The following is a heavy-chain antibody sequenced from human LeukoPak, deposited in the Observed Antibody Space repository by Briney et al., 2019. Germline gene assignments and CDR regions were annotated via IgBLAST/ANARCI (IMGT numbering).Heavy chain of an antibody. CDR2: ISYDGNNK. CDR1: GFTFSSYG. Sequence: GGSLRLSCAASGFTFSSYGMHWVRQAPGRGLEWVAAISYDGNNKYYADSVKGRLTISRDNSKNTLYVQMNSLRAEDTAVYYCAKYGLEQWLAYYFDYCGQGTLVTVSS. CDR3: AKYGLEQWLAYYFDY. J-gene: IGHJ4*02. V-gene: IGHV3-30*18. D-gene: IGHD6-19*01.